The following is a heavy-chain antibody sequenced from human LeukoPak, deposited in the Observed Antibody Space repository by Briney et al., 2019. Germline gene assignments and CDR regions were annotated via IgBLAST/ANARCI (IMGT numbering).Heavy chain of an antibody. D-gene: IGHD6-13*01. CDR1: EFTFSTYG. V-gene: IGHV3-30*18. CDR3: AKDRYSGLNTIDY. CDR2: ISYDGSYK. J-gene: IGHJ4*02. Sequence: GGSPRLSCAASEFTFSTYGMHWVRQAPGKGLEWVAVISYDGSYKFYADSVKGRFTISRDNSKSTLYLQMNSLRAEDTAVYYCAKDRYSGLNTIDYWGQGTLVTVSS.